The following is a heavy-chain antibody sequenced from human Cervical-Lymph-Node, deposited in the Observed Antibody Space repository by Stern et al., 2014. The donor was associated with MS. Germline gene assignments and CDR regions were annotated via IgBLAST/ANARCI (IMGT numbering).Heavy chain of an antibody. V-gene: IGHV4-59*01. D-gene: IGHD1-1*01. J-gene: IGHJ5*02. CDR3: ARAATGTLLVPPWFDP. CDR2: MYYTGST. Sequence: VQLVESGPGLVKPSETLSLTCTVSGGSIRSYYWNWIRQPPGKGLEWIGYMYYTGSTSYNPSLKSRVTISIDTSKNQFSLKLSSVTATDTAVYYCARAATGTLLVPPWFDPWGQGTLVTVSS. CDR1: GGSIRSYY.